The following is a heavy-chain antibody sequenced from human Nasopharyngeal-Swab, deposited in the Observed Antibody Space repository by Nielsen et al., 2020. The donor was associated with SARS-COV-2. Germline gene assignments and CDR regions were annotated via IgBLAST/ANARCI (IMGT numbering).Heavy chain of an antibody. CDR2: ISSSGSTI. D-gene: IGHD6-25*01. CDR1: GFTFSSYE. V-gene: IGHV3-48*03. CDR3: ARDLNGYSSGWAPN. Sequence: GGSLRLSCAGSGFTFSSYEMNWVRQAPGKGLEWVSYISSSGSTIYYADSVKGRFTISRDNAKNSLYLQMNSLRAEDTAVYYCARDLNGYSSGWAPNWGQGTLVTVSS. J-gene: IGHJ4*02.